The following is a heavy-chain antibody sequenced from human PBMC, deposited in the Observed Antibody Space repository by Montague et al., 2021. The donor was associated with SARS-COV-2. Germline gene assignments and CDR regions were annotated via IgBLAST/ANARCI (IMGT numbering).Heavy chain of an antibody. CDR2: IYYSGST. J-gene: IGHJ5*02. CDR3: ARDSGGSSPEDWLGFDP. Sequence: SETRSLTCTLAGGSISSYYWSWIRQPPGKGLEWIGYIYYSGSTNYKPSLKSRVTISVDTSKNQFSLKLSSVTAADTAVYYCARDSGGSSPEDWLGFDPWGQGTLVTVSS. V-gene: IGHV4-59*01. CDR1: GGSISSYY. D-gene: IGHD2-15*01.